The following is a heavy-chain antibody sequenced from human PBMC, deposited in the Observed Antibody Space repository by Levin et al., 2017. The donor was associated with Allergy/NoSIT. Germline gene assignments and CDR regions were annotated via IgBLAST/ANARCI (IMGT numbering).Heavy chain of an antibody. V-gene: IGHV3-21*01. CDR3: AREAFGESPSDY. CDR2: ISRSSSDI. D-gene: IGHD3-16*01. J-gene: IGHJ4*02. Sequence: GGSLRLSCAASGFTFSSYSMHWVRQAPGKGLEWVSSISRSSSDIYYADSVKGRFTISRDNAKNSLYLQMNSLRAEDTAVYYCAREAFGESPSDYWGQGTLVTVSS. CDR1: GFTFSSYS.